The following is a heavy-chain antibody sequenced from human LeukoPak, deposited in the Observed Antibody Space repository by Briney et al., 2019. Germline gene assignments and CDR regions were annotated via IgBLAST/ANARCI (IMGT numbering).Heavy chain of an antibody. V-gene: IGHV4-59*08. CDR2: IYNSGST. J-gene: IGHJ4*02. CDR1: GDSISIYY. CDR3: ARRPSGSYQTGLDY. D-gene: IGHD1-26*01. Sequence: SETLSLTCTVSGDSISIYYWSWIRQPPGKGLEWIGYIYNSGSTNYNPSLKSRVTISVDTSKNQFSLKLSSVTAADTAVYYCARRPSGSYQTGLDYWGQGTLVTVSS.